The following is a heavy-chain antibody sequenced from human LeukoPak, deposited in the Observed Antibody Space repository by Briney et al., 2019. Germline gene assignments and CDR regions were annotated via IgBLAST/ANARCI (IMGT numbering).Heavy chain of an antibody. Sequence: GGPLRLSCAASGFPFSRYAMSWVPQAPGKRLEWFSPLNDSGGSTYYEDSLKGRFTISRDNTKNTLYLQMNSLGAEDTAVYYCAKAWWSSSLLLPYDYWCWGTRVIVSS. D-gene: IGHD6-6*01. J-gene: IGHJ4*02. V-gene: IGHV3-23*01. CDR2: LNDSGGST. CDR1: GFPFSRYA. CDR3: AKAWWSSSLLLPYDY.